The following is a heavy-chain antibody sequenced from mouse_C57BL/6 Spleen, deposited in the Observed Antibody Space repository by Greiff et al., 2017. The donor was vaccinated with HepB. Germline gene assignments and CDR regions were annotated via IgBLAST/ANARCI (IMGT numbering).Heavy chain of an antibody. CDR3: ARVGHDGYDAWFAY. Sequence: EVQLQQSGPELVKPGASVKIPCKASGYTFTDYNMDWVKQSHGKSLEWIGDINPNNGGTIYNQKFKGKATLTVDKSSSTAYMELRSLTSEDTAVYYCARVGHDGYDAWFAYWGQGTLVTVSA. V-gene: IGHV1-18*01. D-gene: IGHD2-2*01. CDR1: GYTFTDYN. CDR2: INPNNGGT. J-gene: IGHJ3*01.